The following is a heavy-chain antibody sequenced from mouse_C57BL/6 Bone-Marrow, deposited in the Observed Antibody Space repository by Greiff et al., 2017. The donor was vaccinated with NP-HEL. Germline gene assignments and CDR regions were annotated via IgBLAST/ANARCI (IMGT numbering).Heavy chain of an antibody. Sequence: VQLQQSGAELVKPGASVKISCKASGYAFSSYWMNWVKERPGKGLEWIGKIYPGDGDTKYNGKFKGKATLTADKSSSTAYMQVSSLTSEDSAVDFCARGDYGSSRYGYAMDYWGQGTSVTVSS. CDR1: GYAFSSYW. D-gene: IGHD1-1*01. CDR2: IYPGDGDT. J-gene: IGHJ4*01. CDR3: ARGDYGSSRYGYAMDY. V-gene: IGHV1-80*01.